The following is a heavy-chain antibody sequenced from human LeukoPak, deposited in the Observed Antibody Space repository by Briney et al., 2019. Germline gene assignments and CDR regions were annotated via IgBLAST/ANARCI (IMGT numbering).Heavy chain of an antibody. CDR1: GFTFSSYW. J-gene: IGHJ4*02. CDR3: ARGGDNYGYIFDY. D-gene: IGHD5-18*01. Sequence: AGGSLRLSCAASGFTFSSYWMSWVRQAPGKGLEWVANIKQDGSEKYYVDSVKGRFTISRDNAKNSLYLQMNNLRAEDTAVYYCARGGDNYGYIFDYWGQGTLVTVSS. CDR2: IKQDGSEK. V-gene: IGHV3-7*04.